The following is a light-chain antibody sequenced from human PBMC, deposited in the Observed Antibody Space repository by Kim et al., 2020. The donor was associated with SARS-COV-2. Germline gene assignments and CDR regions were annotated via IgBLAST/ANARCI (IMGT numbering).Light chain of an antibody. J-gene: IGKJ1*01. Sequence: SPGERATRSCRASQTINNKLVWYQQKPGQAPRLRIYDATTRATGVPARFIGSGSETDFTLTISSLQSEDFAVYYCQQSNDWPPLTFGQGTKVDIK. V-gene: IGKV3-15*01. CDR3: QQSNDWPPLT. CDR1: QTINNK. CDR2: DAT.